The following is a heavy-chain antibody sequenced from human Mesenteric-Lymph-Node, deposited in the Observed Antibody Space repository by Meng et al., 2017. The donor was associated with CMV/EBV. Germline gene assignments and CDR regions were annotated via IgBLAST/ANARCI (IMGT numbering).Heavy chain of an antibody. CDR1: GGSISTYY. CDR3: ARSPNYDFWSGYATHFDY. CDR2: IYYSGTT. D-gene: IGHD3-3*01. Sequence: GSLRLSCTVSGGSISTYYWSWIRQPPGKGLEWIGYIYYSGTTSYNPSLKSRVTISVDTSKNQFSLKLRSVTAADTAVYYCARSPNYDFWSGYATHFDYWGQGTLVTVSS. J-gene: IGHJ4*02. V-gene: IGHV4-59*01.